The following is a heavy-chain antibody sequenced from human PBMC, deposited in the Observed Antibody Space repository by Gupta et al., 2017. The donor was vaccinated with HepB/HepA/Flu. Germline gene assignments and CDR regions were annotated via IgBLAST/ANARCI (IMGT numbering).Heavy chain of an antibody. CDR1: GGSISSYY. J-gene: IGHJ6*03. Sequence: QVQLQESGPGLVKPSETLSLTCTVSGGSISSYYWSWIRQPAGKGLEWIGRIYTSGSTNYNPSLKSRVTMSVDTSKNQFSLKLSSVTAADTAVYYCARDHVDTAMVMYYYYYMDVWGKGTTVTGSS. V-gene: IGHV4-4*07. D-gene: IGHD5-18*01. CDR2: IYTSGST. CDR3: ARDHVDTAMVMYYYYYMDV.